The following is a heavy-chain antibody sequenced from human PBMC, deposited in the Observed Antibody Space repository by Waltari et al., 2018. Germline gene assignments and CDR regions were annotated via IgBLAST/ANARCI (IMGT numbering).Heavy chain of an antibody. CDR1: GYTFTSYD. J-gene: IGHJ4*02. CDR2: MNPNSGNT. V-gene: IGHV1-8*01. Sequence: QVQLVQSGAEVKKPGASGTVSCKASGYTFTSYDFKWVRQATGQGLEWMGWMNPNSGNTGYAQKFQGRVTMTRNTSISTAYMELSSLRSEDTAVYYCARGPDSYGFIEYWGQGTLVTVSS. CDR3: ARGPDSYGFIEY. D-gene: IGHD5-18*01.